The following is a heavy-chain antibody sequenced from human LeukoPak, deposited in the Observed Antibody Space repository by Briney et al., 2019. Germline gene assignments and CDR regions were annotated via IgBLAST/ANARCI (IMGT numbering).Heavy chain of an antibody. J-gene: IGHJ4*02. D-gene: IGHD2-2*02. Sequence: SVKVSCKASGGTFSSYAISWVRQAPGQGLEWMGRIIPILGIANYAQKFQGRVTITADKSTSTAYMELSSLRSEDTAVYYCAMTPIGYCSSTSCYTFDYWGQGTLVTVSS. CDR3: AMTPIGYCSSTSCYTFDY. V-gene: IGHV1-69*04. CDR1: GGTFSSYA. CDR2: IIPILGIA.